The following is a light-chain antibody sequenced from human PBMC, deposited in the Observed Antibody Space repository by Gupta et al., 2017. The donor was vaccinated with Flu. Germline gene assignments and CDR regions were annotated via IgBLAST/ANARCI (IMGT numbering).Light chain of an antibody. J-gene: IGKJ2*01. V-gene: IGKV3-11*01. CDR2: DAS. CDR3: QHRSNWPVT. Sequence: EIVLTQSPATLSLSPGERATLSCRASQSVSSYLAWYQQKPGQAPRLLIYDASNRATGIPARFSGSGSGTEFTLTISSLEPEDFAVYYCQHRSNWPVTFGQGTKVDIK. CDR1: QSVSSY.